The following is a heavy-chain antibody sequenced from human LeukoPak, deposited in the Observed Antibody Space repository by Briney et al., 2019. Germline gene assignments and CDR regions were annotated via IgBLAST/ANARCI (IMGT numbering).Heavy chain of an antibody. V-gene: IGHV1-69*13. Sequence: SVKVSCKASGYTFTGYYMHWVRQAPGQGLEWMGWIIPIFGTTNYAQKLQGRVTITADESTSTAYMELSSLRSEDTAMYYCASLIQNVYYGSEGAGYFDLWGRGTLVTVSS. D-gene: IGHD3-10*01. J-gene: IGHJ2*01. CDR2: IIPIFGTT. CDR1: GYTFTGYY. CDR3: ASLIQNVYYGSEGAGYFDL.